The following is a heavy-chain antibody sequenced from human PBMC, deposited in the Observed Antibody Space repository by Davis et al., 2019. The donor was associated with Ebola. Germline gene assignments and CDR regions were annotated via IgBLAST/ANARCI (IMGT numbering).Heavy chain of an antibody. CDR1: GFTFSSYG. J-gene: IGHJ3*02. D-gene: IGHD1-26*01. CDR2: ISGDGGST. CDR3: AKTRSYDAFDI. Sequence: GESLKISCAASGFTFSSYGMHWVRQAPGKGLEWVSLISGDGGSTYYADSVKGRFTISRDNSKNTLYLQMNSLRAEDTAVYYCAKTRSYDAFDIWGQGTMVTVSS. V-gene: IGHV3-23*01.